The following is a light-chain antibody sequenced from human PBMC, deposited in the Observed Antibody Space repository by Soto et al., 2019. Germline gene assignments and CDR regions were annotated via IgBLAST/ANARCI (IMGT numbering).Light chain of an antibody. J-gene: IGKJ2*01. Sequence: IVLTQSPATLSLSPGERATLSCRASQSISYNLAWYQQKPGQAPRLLIYDASNRATGVPARFSGSGSGTYLTLSISRLEREDFAVYFCHLRGDWPLYTWGRGSSLEIK. CDR3: HLRGDWPLYT. CDR2: DAS. CDR1: QSISYN. V-gene: IGKV3-11*01.